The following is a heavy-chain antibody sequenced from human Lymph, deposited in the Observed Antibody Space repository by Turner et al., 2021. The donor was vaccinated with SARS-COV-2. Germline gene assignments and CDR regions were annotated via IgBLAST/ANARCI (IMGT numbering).Heavy chain of an antibody. CDR1: AYSVTGYY. J-gene: IGHJ4*02. CDR2: INPNSGGT. V-gene: IGHV1-2*02. Sequence: QVRLVLSGALANTPGASVFAICKASAYSVTGYYMHWVRQAPGQGMEWMGWINPNSGGTSYAQKFQNRVTKTRDAPIRTDYMEQSRLGSDDAAVDYCVRGESIAVADTQYKDYWGQGTLVTVSS. D-gene: IGHD6-19*01. CDR3: VRGESIAVADTQYKDY.